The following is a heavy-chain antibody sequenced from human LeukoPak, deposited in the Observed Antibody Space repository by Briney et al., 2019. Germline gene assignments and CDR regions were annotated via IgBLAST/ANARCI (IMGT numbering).Heavy chain of an antibody. J-gene: IGHJ4*02. D-gene: IGHD2-2*01. Sequence: PGGSLRLSCAASGFTFDDYAMHWVRQAPGKGLEWVSGISWNSGSIGYADSVKGRFTISRDNAKNSLYLQMNSLRAEDTALYYCAKDSSAMVSYFDYWGQGTLVTVSS. CDR3: AKDSSAMVSYFDY. CDR1: GFTFDDYA. V-gene: IGHV3-9*01. CDR2: ISWNSGSI.